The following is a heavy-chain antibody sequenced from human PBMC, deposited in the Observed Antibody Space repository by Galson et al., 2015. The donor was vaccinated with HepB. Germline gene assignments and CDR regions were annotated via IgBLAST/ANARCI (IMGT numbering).Heavy chain of an antibody. CDR1: GFTFSSYA. D-gene: IGHD1-26*01. CDR3: AKDWFYGGASWEFDY. V-gene: IGHV3-23*01. Sequence: SLRLSCAASGFTFSSYAMSWVRQAPGKGLEWVSAIRGSGDGTYYADSVKGRFTISRDNSKNTLYLQMNSLRAEDTAVYYCAKDWFYGGASWEFDYWGQGTLVTVSS. CDR2: IRGSGDGT. J-gene: IGHJ4*02.